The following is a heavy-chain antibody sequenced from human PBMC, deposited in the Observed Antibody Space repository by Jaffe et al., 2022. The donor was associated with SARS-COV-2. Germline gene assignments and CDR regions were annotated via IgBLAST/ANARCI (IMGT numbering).Heavy chain of an antibody. Sequence: EVKLIQSGGGLVQPGGSLRLSCGASGFTFSSHWMHWVRQVPGKGLVWVSRINSDGSLTNDADSVKGRFTISRDNAKNTLYLQMNRLRADDTAVYYCARVMGTEYCYGGSCHFAYQNYTLDVWGQGTAVTVSS. D-gene: IGHD2-15*01. J-gene: IGHJ6*02. CDR1: GFTFSSHW. V-gene: IGHV3-74*01. CDR2: INSDGSLT. CDR3: ARVMGTEYCYGGSCHFAYQNYTLDV.